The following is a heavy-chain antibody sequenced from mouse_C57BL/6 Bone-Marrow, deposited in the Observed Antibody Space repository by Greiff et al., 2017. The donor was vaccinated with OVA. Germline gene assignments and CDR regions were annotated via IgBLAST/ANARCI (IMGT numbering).Heavy chain of an antibody. V-gene: IGHV1-54*01. CDR3: ARDADYDGNY. D-gene: IGHD2-4*01. CDR1: GYAFTNYL. J-gene: IGHJ2*01. Sequence: QVQLKQSGAELVRPGTSVKVSCKASGYAFTNYLIEWVKQRPGQGLEWIGVINPGSGGTNYNEKFKGKATLTADKSSSTAYMQLSSLTSEDSAVYFCARDADYDGNYWGQGTTLTVSS. CDR2: INPGSGGT.